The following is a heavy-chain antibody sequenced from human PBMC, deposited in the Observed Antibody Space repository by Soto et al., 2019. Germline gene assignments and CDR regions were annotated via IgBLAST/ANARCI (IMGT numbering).Heavy chain of an antibody. J-gene: IGHJ4*02. CDR2: ISGSGGST. Sequence: GGSLRLSCAASGFTFSSYAMSWVRQAPGKGLEWVSAISGSGGSTYYADSVKGRFTISRDNSKNTLYLQMNSLRAEDTAVYYCAKAGLLRWFGELLNYWGQGTLVTVSS. CDR1: GFTFSSYA. D-gene: IGHD3-10*01. CDR3: AKAGLLRWFGELLNY. V-gene: IGHV3-23*01.